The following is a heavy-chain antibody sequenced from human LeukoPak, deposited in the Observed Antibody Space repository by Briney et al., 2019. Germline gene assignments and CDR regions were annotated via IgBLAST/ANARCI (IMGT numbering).Heavy chain of an antibody. CDR2: IYYSGNT. Sequence: SETLSLTCTVSGGSISNYYWSWIRQPPGKGLEWIGYIYYSGNTNYNPSLTSRVTISVDTSKNQFSLKLSSVTAADTAVYYCARASYSSGWLPFDYWGQGTLVTVSS. CDR1: GGSISNYY. D-gene: IGHD6-19*01. CDR3: ARASYSSGWLPFDY. J-gene: IGHJ4*02. V-gene: IGHV4-59*01.